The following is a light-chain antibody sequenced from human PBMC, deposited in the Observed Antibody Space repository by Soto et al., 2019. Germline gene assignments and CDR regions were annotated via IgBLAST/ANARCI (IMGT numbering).Light chain of an antibody. CDR2: GAS. CDR1: QSLSSSY. V-gene: IGKV3-20*01. CDR3: QQYGTSPS. Sequence: EVVLTQSPSTLSLSPGETATLSCRASQSLSSSYLGWYQQRPGQVPRLLIFGASNRATGIPDRFLGSGSVTLFTLTISRLEPEDSAVYYCQQYGTSPSFGGVTRVEIK. J-gene: IGKJ4*01.